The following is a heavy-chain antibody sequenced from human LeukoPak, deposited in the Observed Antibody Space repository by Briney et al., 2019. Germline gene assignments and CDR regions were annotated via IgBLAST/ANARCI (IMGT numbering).Heavy chain of an antibody. CDR2: TIPIFGTA. CDR3: ARGNDVGARHYYYGMDV. CDR1: GGTFSSYA. D-gene: IGHD1-26*01. Sequence: GSSVKVSCKASGGTFSSYAISWVRQAPGQGLEWMGGTIPIFGTANYAQKFQGRVTITADESTSTAYMELSSLRSEDTAVYYCARGNDVGARHYYYGMDVWGQGTTVTVSS. J-gene: IGHJ6*02. V-gene: IGHV1-69*01.